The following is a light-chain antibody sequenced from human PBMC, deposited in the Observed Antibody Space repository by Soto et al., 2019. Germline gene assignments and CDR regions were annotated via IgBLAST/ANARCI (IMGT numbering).Light chain of an antibody. V-gene: IGKV3-15*01. CDR3: QQYNNWPPPYT. CDR2: GAS. Sequence: EIVMTQSPATLSVSPGERATLSCRASQSVSSNLAWYQQKPGQAPRLLIYGASTRATGIPARFSGSGSGTEFTLTISSLQSEDFAVYYCQQYNNWPPPYTFGQVTTLEIK. CDR1: QSVSSN. J-gene: IGKJ2*01.